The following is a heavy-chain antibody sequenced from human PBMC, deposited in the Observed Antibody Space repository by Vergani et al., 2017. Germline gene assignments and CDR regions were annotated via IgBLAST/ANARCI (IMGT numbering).Heavy chain of an antibody. V-gene: IGHV3-49*03. D-gene: IGHD3-10*01. CDR1: GFTFGDYA. Sequence: EVQLVESGGGLVQPGRSLRLSCTASGFTFGDYAMSWFRQAPGKGLEWVGFIRSKAYGGTTEYAASVKGRFTISRDDSKSIAYLQMNSLKTEDTAVYYCATTGSGSYYSEGDYYYYYGMDVWGQGTTVTVSS. CDR2: IRSKAYGGTT. CDR3: ATTGSGSYYSEGDYYYYYGMDV. J-gene: IGHJ6*02.